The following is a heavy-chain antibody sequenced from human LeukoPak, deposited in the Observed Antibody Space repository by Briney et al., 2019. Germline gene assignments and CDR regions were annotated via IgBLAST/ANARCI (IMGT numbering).Heavy chain of an antibody. Sequence: GASLRLPCAASGFTFSSYAMSWVRQAPGKGLEWVSAISGSGGSTYYADSVKGRFTISRDNSKNTLYLQMNSLRAEDTAVYYCAKDEGYCSSTSCYGFLDYWGQGTLVTVSS. CDR3: AKDEGYCSSTSCYGFLDY. CDR1: GFTFSSYA. D-gene: IGHD2-2*01. V-gene: IGHV3-23*01. CDR2: ISGSGGST. J-gene: IGHJ4*02.